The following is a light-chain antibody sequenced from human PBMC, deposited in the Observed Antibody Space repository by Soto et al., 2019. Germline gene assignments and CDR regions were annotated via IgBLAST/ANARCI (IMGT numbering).Light chain of an antibody. CDR2: GAS. V-gene: IGKV3D-15*01. J-gene: IGKJ1*01. CDR3: QQYNKWRA. Sequence: EIVLTQSPATLSVSPGERATLSCRASESVSSNLAWYQQKPGQAPRLLIYGASTSDTGIPARIRGRGSGTEFALTIRSLQSEDFAVYYGQQYNKWRAFGQGTKVEVK. CDR1: ESVSSN.